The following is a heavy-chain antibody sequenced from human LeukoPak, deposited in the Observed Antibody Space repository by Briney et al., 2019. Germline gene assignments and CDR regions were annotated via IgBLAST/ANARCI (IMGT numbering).Heavy chain of an antibody. CDR2: MNPNSGNT. D-gene: IGHD1-26*01. Sequence: ASVKVSCKASGYTFTSYDINWVRQATGQGLEWMGWMNPNSGNTGYAQKFQGRVTITRNTSISTAYMELSSLRSEDTAVYYCAREGTVGATGYYYHYYMDVWGKGTTVTVSS. J-gene: IGHJ6*03. CDR1: GYTFTSYD. V-gene: IGHV1-8*03. CDR3: AREGTVGATGYYYHYYMDV.